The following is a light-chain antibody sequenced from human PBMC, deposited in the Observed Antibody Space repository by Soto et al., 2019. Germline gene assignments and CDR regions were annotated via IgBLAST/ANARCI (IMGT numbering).Light chain of an antibody. CDR2: GAS. CDR1: QTVTNNY. V-gene: IGKV3-20*01. Sequence: EIVLTQSPGTLSLSPGERATLSCRASQTVTNNYLAWYQQKPGQAPRLVMSGASSRATGIPDRFSGGGSEKRFHLTNNRLEPEDFAVYYCQQYDSSYTFGQGTKLEMK. J-gene: IGKJ2*01. CDR3: QQYDSSYT.